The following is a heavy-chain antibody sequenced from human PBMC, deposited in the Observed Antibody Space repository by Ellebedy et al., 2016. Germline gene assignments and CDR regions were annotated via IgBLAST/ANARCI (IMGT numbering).Heavy chain of an antibody. CDR1: GFSLTTDGMR. D-gene: IGHD2/OR15-2a*01. CDR2: IDWDDDE. V-gene: IGHV2-70*04. J-gene: IGHJ4*02. CDR3: ARIPIGTTLYDY. Sequence: SGPTLVXPTQTLTLTCTFSGFSLTTDGMRVSWIRQPPGRALEWLARIDWDDDEFYSTFLKTRVTISKDTSRNQVVLTMTNMDPVDTATYYCARIPIGTTLYDYWGQGTLVTVSS.